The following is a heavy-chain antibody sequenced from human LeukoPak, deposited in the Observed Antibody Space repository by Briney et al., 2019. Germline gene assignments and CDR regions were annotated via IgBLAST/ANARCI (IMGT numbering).Heavy chain of an antibody. J-gene: IGHJ6*03. D-gene: IGHD3-22*01. V-gene: IGHV3-23*01. CDR3: ARMWLLSYYIDF. CDR2: ISAGGAST. CDR1: GSTFSGTG. Sequence: GGSLRLSCAASGSTFSGTGMTWVRQAPGKGLEWVSSISAGGASTYYADSVKGRFTISRDNSSDTLYLQMNSLRAEDTAVYYCARMWLLSYYIDFWGKGTTVTVS.